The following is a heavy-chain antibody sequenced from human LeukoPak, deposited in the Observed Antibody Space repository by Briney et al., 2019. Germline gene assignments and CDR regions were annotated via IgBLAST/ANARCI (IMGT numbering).Heavy chain of an antibody. D-gene: IGHD2-2*01. Sequence: GGSLRLSCATSGFTFNDYAMNWVRQAPGKGLEWVAGISGSGADTYYADSVKGRFTISRDNSKNTLYLQTDTLRVEDTAVYYCLRRLCRGTACYYFDYWGQGTLVTVSS. CDR2: ISGSGADT. J-gene: IGHJ4*02. V-gene: IGHV3-23*01. CDR1: GFTFNDYA. CDR3: LRRLCRGTACYYFDY.